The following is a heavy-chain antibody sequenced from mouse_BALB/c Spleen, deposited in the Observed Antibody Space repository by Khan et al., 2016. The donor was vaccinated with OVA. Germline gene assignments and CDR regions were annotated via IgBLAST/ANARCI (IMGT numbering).Heavy chain of an antibody. CDR3: TRSGWAAFAY. V-gene: IGHV1S81*02. J-gene: IGHJ3*01. Sequence: QVQLQQPGAELVKPGASVKLSSKASGYTFTSYYIYWVKQRPGQGLEWIGGINPSNGGTYFNEKFESKATLTVDKSSSTAFMQVSSLTSEDSAVYYCTRSGWAAFAYWGQGTLVTVSA. D-gene: IGHD1-1*02. CDR1: GYTFTSYY. CDR2: INPSNGGT.